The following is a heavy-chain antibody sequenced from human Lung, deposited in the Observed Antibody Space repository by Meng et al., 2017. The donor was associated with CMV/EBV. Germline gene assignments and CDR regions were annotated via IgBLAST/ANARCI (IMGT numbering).Heavy chain of an antibody. D-gene: IGHD1-26*01. CDR3: AREASGSYYAFYFYY. J-gene: IGHJ4*02. CDR1: GFSFSDHY. V-gene: IGHV3-11*04. Sequence: SCAASGFSFSDHYMSWIRQAPGKGLEWVSYISGNGNTIYYADSVKGRFTISRDNAKNSLYLQMNSLRVEDTAVYYCAREASGSYYAFYFYYWGQGXLVTVSS. CDR2: ISGNGNTI.